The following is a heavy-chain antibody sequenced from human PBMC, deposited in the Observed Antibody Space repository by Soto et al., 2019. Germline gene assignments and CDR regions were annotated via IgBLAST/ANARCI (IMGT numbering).Heavy chain of an antibody. J-gene: IGHJ6*02. V-gene: IGHV4-61*03. CDR1: GGSVNTANFY. CDR3: AGTDWNFIVYYYGVDV. CDR2: IYYSGSA. Sequence: PSETLSLTCTVSGGSVNTANFYWSWIRQPPGKGLEWIGYIYYSGSASYNPSLKSRVTISLDTSKNHFSLKLTSVTAADTAVYYCAGTDWNFIVYYYGVDVWGQGTTVTVSS. D-gene: IGHD1-7*01.